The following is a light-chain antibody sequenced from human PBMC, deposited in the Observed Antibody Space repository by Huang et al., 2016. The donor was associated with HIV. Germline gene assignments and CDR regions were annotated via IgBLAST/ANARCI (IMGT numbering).Light chain of an antibody. CDR2: LGS. CDR1: QSLLHSNVYNY. J-gene: IGKJ2*01. CDR3: MQALQTPYT. V-gene: IGKV2-28*01. Sequence: DIVMTQFPLSLPVIPGEPASISCRSTQSLLHSNVYNYLDWYLQKPGQSPQLLIYLGSNRASGVPDRVSGRGSGTDFTLKINRVEAEDVGFYYCMQALQTPYTFGQGTKLEIK.